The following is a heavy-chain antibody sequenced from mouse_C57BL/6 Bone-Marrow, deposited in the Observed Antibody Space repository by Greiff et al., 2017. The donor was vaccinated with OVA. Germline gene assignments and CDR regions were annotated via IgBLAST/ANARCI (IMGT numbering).Heavy chain of an antibody. D-gene: IGHD3-2*02. CDR3: ARHPYSSGDGYAMGY. V-gene: IGHV1-62-2*01. Sequence: QVPLPQSGAELVKPGASVKLSCKASGYTFTEYTIHWVKQRSGQGLEWIGWFYPGSGSIKYNEKFKDKATLTADKSSSPVYMELSRLTSEDSAVYFCARHPYSSGDGYAMGYGGQGNSVTVTS. CDR2: FYPGSGSI. J-gene: IGHJ4*01. CDR1: GYTFTEYT.